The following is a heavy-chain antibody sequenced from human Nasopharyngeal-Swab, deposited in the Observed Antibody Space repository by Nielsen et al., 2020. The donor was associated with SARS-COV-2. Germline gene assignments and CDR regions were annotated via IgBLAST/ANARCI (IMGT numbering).Heavy chain of an antibody. Sequence: WVRQAPGQGLEWMGIINPSGGSTSYEQKFQGRVTMTRDTSTSTVYMELSSLRSEDTAVYYCAREIVGASHYYYYGMDVWGQGTTVTVSS. D-gene: IGHD1-26*01. V-gene: IGHV1-46*01. J-gene: IGHJ6*02. CDR2: INPSGGST. CDR3: AREIVGASHYYYYGMDV.